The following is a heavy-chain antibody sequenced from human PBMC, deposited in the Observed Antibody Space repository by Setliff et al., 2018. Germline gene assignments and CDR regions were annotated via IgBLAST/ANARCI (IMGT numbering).Heavy chain of an antibody. CDR1: GYILKGYG. V-gene: IGHV1-18*01. D-gene: IGHD2-15*01. Sequence: ASVKVSCKASGYILKGYGISWVRQAPGQGLEWMGWISSYNGRTGYAQRFQDRVSLTTDTSTGAAHMELRSLRSDDTAVYYCAISTLSICSGGSCPNAFDVWGQGTMVTVSS. J-gene: IGHJ3*01. CDR2: ISSYNGRT. CDR3: AISTLSICSGGSCPNAFDV.